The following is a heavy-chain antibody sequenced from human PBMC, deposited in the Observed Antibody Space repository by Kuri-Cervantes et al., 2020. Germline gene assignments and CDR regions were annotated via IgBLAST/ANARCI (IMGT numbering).Heavy chain of an antibody. CDR3: ARSTYYGPGRPFDI. D-gene: IGHD3-10*01. J-gene: IGHJ3*02. CDR2: TNPNSGGT. CDR1: GYTFAGHY. V-gene: IGHV1-2*02. Sequence: ASVKVSCKASGYTFAGHYMHWVRQAPGQGLEWMGWTNPNSGGTNYAQKFQGRVTMTRDTSISTAYMEFSRLRSDDTAVYYCARSTYYGPGRPFDIWGPGTMVTVSS.